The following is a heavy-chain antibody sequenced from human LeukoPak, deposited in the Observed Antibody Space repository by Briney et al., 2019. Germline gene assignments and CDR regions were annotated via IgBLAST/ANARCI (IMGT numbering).Heavy chain of an antibody. D-gene: IGHD4-17*01. CDR3: ARDPNGDYIGAFDM. J-gene: IGHJ3*02. CDR2: IRGGGGSA. V-gene: IGHV3-23*01. Sequence: GGSLRLSCVASGFTFRNYGMSWVRQAPGKGPEWFSAIRGGGGSAFYADSVKGRFTISRDNSKYTLFLQMNSLRAEDTAVYYCARDPNGDYIGAFDMWGPGTMVTVSS. CDR1: GFTFRNYG.